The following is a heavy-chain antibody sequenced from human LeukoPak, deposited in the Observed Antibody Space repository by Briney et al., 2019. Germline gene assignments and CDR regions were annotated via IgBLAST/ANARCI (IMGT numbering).Heavy chain of an antibody. CDR3: ARGRSGSGYLYYFDY. V-gene: IGHV1-2*06. J-gene: IGHJ4*02. Sequence: ASVKVPCQASGYSFSDYPIHWVRQAPGQGLEWMGRINCKSGGTSSAQNFQGRVTMTRDTSINTAYMELSGLTSDDTALYYCARGRSGSGYLYYFDYWGQGTLVSVSS. D-gene: IGHD3-10*01. CDR1: GYSFSDYP. CDR2: INCKSGGT.